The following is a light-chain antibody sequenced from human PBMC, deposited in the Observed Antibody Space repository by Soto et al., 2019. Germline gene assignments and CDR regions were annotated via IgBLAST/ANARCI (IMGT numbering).Light chain of an antibody. J-gene: IGKJ1*01. Sequence: PGERTTLSCRASQSVTNNFLAWYQQKPGQAPRLLIYGASSRATGIPDRFSGSGSGTGFILTISRLEPEDSAVYYFQQYGSSPLTFGQRTKVQI. CDR3: QQYGSSPLT. CDR1: QSVTNNF. CDR2: GAS. V-gene: IGKV3-20*01.